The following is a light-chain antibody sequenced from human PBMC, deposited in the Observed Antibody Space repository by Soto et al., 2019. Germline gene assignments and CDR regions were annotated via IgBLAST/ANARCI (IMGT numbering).Light chain of an antibody. CDR2: AAS. CDR1: QSVSSSY. V-gene: IGKV3-15*01. CDR3: QQYADWPRT. J-gene: IGKJ1*01. Sequence: EIVLTQSPGTVSLSLGERATLSCRASQSVSSSYLAWYQQKPGQAPRLLIYAASTRAAGVPARFSGSGSGTEFTLTISSLQSEDFAVYFCQQYADWPRTFGQGTKVDIK.